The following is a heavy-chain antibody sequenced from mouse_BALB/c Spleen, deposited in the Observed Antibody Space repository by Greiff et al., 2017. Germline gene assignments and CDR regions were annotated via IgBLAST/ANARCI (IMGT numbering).Heavy chain of an antibody. J-gene: IGHJ2*01. D-gene: IGHD2-3*01. CDR3: ARQGSYDGYYLFDY. CDR2: ISSGGSYT. CDR1: GFTFSSYA. Sequence: EVMLLESGGGLVKPGGSLKLSCAASGFTFSSYAMSWVRQTPEKRLEWVATISSGGSYTYYPDSVKGRFTISRDNAKNTLYLQMSSLRSEDTAMYYCARQGSYDGYYLFDYWGQGTTLTVSS. V-gene: IGHV5-9-3*01.